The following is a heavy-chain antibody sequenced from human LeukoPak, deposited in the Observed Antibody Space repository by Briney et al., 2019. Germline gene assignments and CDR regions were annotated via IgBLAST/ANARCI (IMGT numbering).Heavy chain of an antibody. CDR2: ISPGGGTT. CDR3: AKKSVPNTPPTFDY. Sequence: GGSPRLSCAVSGFAFGSEAMSWVRQSPARGLEWVASISPGGGTTYYADYVKGRFTISRDNSNNSLFVQMNSLRAEDTAVYYCAKKSVPNTPPTFDYWGQGTLVTVSS. D-gene: IGHD2-2*02. V-gene: IGHV3-23*01. CDR1: GFAFGSEA. J-gene: IGHJ4*02.